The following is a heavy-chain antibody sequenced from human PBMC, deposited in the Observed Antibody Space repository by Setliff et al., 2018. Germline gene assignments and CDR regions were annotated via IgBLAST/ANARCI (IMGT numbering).Heavy chain of an antibody. CDR1: GFTFTNYI. Sequence: PGGSLRLSCAASGFTFTNYIIHWVRQAPGKGLVWVSRINSDGSSTSYADSVKGRFTISRDNAKNTLYLQMNSLRAEDTAVYYCARRAGSSGAFDIWGQGTMVTVSS. CDR3: ARRAGSSGAFDI. J-gene: IGHJ3*02. V-gene: IGHV3-74*01. D-gene: IGHD6-6*01. CDR2: INSDGSST.